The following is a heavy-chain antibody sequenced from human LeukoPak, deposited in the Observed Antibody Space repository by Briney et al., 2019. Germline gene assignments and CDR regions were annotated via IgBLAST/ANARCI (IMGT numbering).Heavy chain of an antibody. J-gene: IGHJ5*02. CDR1: GGSISSSSYY. CDR3: ARHPVIWNDYGDYEGGWFDP. V-gene: IGHV4-39*01. D-gene: IGHD4-17*01. Sequence: SETLSLTCTVSGGSISSSSYYWGWIRQPPGKGLEWLGSIHYSGSTYYNPSLKSRVTISVDTAKNQFSLKLSSVTAADTAVYYCARHPVIWNDYGDYEGGWFDPWGQGTLVTVSS. CDR2: IHYSGST.